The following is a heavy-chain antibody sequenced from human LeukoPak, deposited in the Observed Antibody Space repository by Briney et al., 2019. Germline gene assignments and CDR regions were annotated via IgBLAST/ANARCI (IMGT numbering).Heavy chain of an antibody. V-gene: IGHV1-69*04. CDR3: ARDFKSSSSGFDFDY. CDR2: IIPMLGKA. CDR1: GGTFSSYA. J-gene: IGHJ4*02. D-gene: IGHD6-6*01. Sequence: SVKVSCKASGGTFSSYAISWVRQAPGQGLEWMGRIIPMLGKADYAEKFQGRVTITADKSTSTASMELSSLRSEDTAVYYCARDFKSSSSGFDFDYWGQGTLVTVST.